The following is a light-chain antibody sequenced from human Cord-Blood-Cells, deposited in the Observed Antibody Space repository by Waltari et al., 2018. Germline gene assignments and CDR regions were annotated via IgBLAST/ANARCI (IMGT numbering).Light chain of an antibody. V-gene: IGKV3-15*01. CDR3: QQYNNWLT. CDR1: QSVSSN. J-gene: IGKJ5*01. CDR2: GAS. Sequence: EIVMTQSPATLSESQGERATLSCRASQSVSSNLAWYQQKPGQAPRLLIYGASTRATGIPARFSGSGSGTEFTLTISSLQSEDFAVYYCQQYNNWLTFGQGTRLEIK.